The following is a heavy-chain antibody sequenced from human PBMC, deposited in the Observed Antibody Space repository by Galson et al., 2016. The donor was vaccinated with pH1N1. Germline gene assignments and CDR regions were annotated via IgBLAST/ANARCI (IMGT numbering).Heavy chain of an antibody. D-gene: IGHD1-26*01. CDR1: GFTFSSYW. CDR3: ARDWEGGFDY. CDR2: IKQDGSEK. Sequence: LRLSCAASGFTFSSYWMSWVRQAPGKGLEWVANIKQDGSEKHYVDSVKGRFTISRDNAKNSLYLQMNSLRVEDTAVYFCARDWEGGFDYVGQGTLVTVSS. V-gene: IGHV3-7*01. J-gene: IGHJ4*01.